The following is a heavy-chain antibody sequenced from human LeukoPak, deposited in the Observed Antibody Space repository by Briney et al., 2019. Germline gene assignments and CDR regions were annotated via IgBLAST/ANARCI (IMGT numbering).Heavy chain of an antibody. Sequence: GGSLRLSCAASGFTFSIYAMTWVRQTPGKGLEWVSTITGSGGGTYYADSVKGRFTISRDNSKDTLYLQLNSLRAEDTAIYYCARDSPDYGGKGFDYWGQGTLVTVSS. J-gene: IGHJ4*02. CDR2: ITGSGGGT. D-gene: IGHD4-23*01. V-gene: IGHV3-23*01. CDR3: ARDSPDYGGKGFDY. CDR1: GFTFSIYA.